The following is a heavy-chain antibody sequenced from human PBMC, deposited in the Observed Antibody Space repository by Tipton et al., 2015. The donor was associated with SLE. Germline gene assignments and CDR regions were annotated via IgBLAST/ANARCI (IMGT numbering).Heavy chain of an antibody. V-gene: IGHV4-34*01. J-gene: IGHJ5*02. CDR3: ASIETGWFDP. D-gene: IGHD1-14*01. CDR2: INHRGKT. CDR1: GGSFSGYY. Sequence: TLSLTCAVYGGSFSGYYWSWIRQPPGKGLEWIGEINHRGKTNYTPSLKSRVTISVDTSKNQFSLKLSSVTAADTAVYYCASIETGWFDPWGQGTLVTVSS.